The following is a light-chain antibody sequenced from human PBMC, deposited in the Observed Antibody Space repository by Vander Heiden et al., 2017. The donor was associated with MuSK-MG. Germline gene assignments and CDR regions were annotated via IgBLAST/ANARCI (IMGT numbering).Light chain of an antibody. J-gene: IGKJ2*01. CDR2: KAS. Sequence: PSSLSAAVGDSVTIDCRASQDISYSVAWYQQKPGTAPKVLLYKASKLESGVPSRFSGSGSGTDYSLSINSLQPEDFATYFCQQDHSKPYMFGQGTKMEL. CDR3: QQDHSKPYM. CDR1: QDISYS. V-gene: IGKV1-NL1*01.